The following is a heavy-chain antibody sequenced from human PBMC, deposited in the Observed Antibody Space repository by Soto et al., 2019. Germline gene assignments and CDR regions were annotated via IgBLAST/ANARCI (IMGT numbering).Heavy chain of an antibody. J-gene: IGHJ3*01. CDR3: LRCAPPYAFDV. V-gene: IGHV3-74*03. CDR1: EFSFSNNW. CDR2: VRPDGNWA. Sequence: EVHLVESGGGLVQPGGSLRLSCAGSEFSFSNNWMHWVLQVPGKGLLWVSQVRPDGNWAAYAESVKGRFIVSRDNAQKTVSLQTDSVRAEDTAVYYCLRCAPPYAFDVWGRGPMVTVAS.